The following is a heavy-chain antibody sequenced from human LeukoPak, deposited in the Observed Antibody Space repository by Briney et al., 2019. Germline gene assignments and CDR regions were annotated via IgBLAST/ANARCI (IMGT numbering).Heavy chain of an antibody. Sequence: GGSLRLSCAASGSTFSSYSMNWVRQAPGKGLEWVSSISSSSSYIYYADSVKGRFTISRDNAKNSLYLQMNSLRAEDTAVYYCARELMITFGGVIAIRQFPFAFDIWGQGTMVTVSS. J-gene: IGHJ3*02. CDR1: GSTFSSYS. CDR2: ISSSSSYI. D-gene: IGHD3-16*02. CDR3: ARELMITFGGVIAIRQFPFAFDI. V-gene: IGHV3-21*01.